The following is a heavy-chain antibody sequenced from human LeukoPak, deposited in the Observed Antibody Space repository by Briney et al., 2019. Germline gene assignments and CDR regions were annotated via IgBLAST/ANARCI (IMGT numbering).Heavy chain of an antibody. J-gene: IGHJ4*02. D-gene: IGHD2-2*01. Sequence: PSETLSLTCTVSGYSISSSYYWGWIRQPPGKGLEWIGSIYYSGSTYYNPSLKSRVTISVDTSKNQFSLKLSSVTAADTAVYYCARHGRDIVVVPAAEYGGDFDYWGQGTLVTVSS. CDR3: ARHGRDIVVVPAAEYGGDFDY. V-gene: IGHV4-39*01. CDR2: IYYSGST. CDR1: GYSISSSYY.